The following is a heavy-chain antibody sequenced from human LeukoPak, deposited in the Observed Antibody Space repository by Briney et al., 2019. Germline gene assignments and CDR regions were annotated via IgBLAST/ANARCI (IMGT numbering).Heavy chain of an antibody. J-gene: IGHJ4*02. V-gene: IGHV3-53*01. Sequence: GGSLRLSCAASGFTVSSNYMSWVRQAPGKGLEWVSSLYSGGSTYYADSVKGRFTITRDNSKNTLYLQMKSLRAEDTAVYYCAREGRDTAGYFDYWGQGTLVTVSS. CDR1: GFTVSSNY. CDR2: LYSGGST. D-gene: IGHD5-18*01. CDR3: AREGRDTAGYFDY.